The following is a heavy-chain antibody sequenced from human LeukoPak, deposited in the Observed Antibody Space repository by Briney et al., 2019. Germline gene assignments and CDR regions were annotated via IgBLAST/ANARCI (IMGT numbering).Heavy chain of an antibody. CDR2: IKQDGSLA. Sequence: GGSLRLSCAASGFTFENYWMHWVRQAPGKGPEWGANIKQDGSLAHYLDSVKGRFTISRDNTNNSLILQMNSLVAEDTAVYYCARWTGVIDQWGQGTLVTVSS. CDR1: GFTFENYW. CDR3: ARWTGVIDQ. J-gene: IGHJ4*02. V-gene: IGHV3-7*01. D-gene: IGHD3-10*01.